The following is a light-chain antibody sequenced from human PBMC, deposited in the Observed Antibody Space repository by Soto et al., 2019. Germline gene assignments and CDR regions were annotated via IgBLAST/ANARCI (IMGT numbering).Light chain of an antibody. CDR3: QQYGSSPWT. CDR2: GAS. CDR1: QSVSNNY. V-gene: IGKV3-20*01. Sequence: EIVLTQSPGTLCLSPGERATLSCRASQSVSNNYLAWYQQKPGQAPRLLVYGASNRATGIPDRFSGSGSETDVILTISRLQPEDFAVYYCQQYGSSPWTFGKGTKVEI. J-gene: IGKJ1*01.